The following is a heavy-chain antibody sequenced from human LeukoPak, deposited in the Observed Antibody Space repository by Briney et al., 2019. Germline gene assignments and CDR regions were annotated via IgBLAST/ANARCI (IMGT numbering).Heavy chain of an antibody. Sequence: GGSLRLSSAVSGITLSNYGMSWVRQAPGKGLGWVAGISDSGGSTNYADPVKGRFTISRDNPKNTLYLQMNSLRAEDTAVYFCARRGVVIRVILVGFHKEAYYFDSWGQGALVTVSS. CDR1: GITLSNYG. D-gene: IGHD3-22*01. J-gene: IGHJ4*02. CDR2: ISDSGGST. V-gene: IGHV3-23*01. CDR3: ARRGVVIRVILVGFHKEAYYFDS.